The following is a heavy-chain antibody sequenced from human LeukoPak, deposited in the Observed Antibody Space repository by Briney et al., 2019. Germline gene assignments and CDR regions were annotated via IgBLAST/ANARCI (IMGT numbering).Heavy chain of an antibody. V-gene: IGHV4-34*01. J-gene: IGHJ5*02. D-gene: IGHD6-13*01. Sequence: SETLSLTCAVYGGSFSGYYWSWIRQPPGKGLEWIGEINHSGSTNYNPSLKSRVTISVDTSKNQFSLKLSSVTAADTAVYYCAGVRPYSSSWERWFDPWGQGTLVTVSS. CDR2: INHSGST. CDR3: AGVRPYSSSWERWFDP. CDR1: GGSFSGYY.